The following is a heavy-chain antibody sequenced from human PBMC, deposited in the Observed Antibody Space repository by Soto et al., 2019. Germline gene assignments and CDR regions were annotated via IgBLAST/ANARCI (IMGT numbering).Heavy chain of an antibody. Sequence: GGSLRLSCAASGFTFSDYYMSWIRQAPGKGLEWVSYISSSSSYTNYADSVKGRFTISRDNAKNSLYLQMNSLRAEDTAVYYCARGVRHCTNGVCYKYYFDYWGQGTLVTVS. D-gene: IGHD2-8*01. CDR1: GFTFSDYY. CDR3: ARGVRHCTNGVCYKYYFDY. V-gene: IGHV3-11*06. CDR2: ISSSSSYT. J-gene: IGHJ4*02.